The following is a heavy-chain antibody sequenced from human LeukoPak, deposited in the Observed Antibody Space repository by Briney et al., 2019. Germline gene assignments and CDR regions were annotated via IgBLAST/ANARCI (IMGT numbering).Heavy chain of an antibody. CDR1: GFTFSSYW. J-gene: IGHJ5*02. D-gene: IGHD3-22*01. CDR2: IKQDGSEK. V-gene: IGHV3-7*01. Sequence: PGGSLRLSCAASGFTFSSYWMSWVRQAPGKGLEWVANIKQDGSEKYYVDSVKGRFTISRDNAKNSLYLQMNSLRAEDTAVYYCARTRSYYDSSGYYYHWGQGTLVTVSS. CDR3: ARTRSYYDSSGYYYH.